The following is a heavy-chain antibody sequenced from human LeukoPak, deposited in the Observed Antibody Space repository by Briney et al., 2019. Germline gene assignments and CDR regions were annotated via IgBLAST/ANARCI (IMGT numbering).Heavy chain of an antibody. CDR3: ASQHDYGDYGGFDY. CDR2: MNPNSGNT. J-gene: IGHJ4*02. V-gene: IGHV1-8*01. D-gene: IGHD4-17*01. CDR1: GYTFTSYD. Sequence: GASVKVSCKASGYTFTSYDINWVRQAPGQGLEWMGWMNPNSGNTGYAQKFQGRVTMTRDTSISTAYMELSRLRSDDTAVYYCASQHDYGDYGGFDYWGQGTLVTVSS.